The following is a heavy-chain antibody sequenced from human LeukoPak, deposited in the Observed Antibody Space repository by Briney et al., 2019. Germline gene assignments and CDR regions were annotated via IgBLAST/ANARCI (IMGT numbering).Heavy chain of an antibody. CDR2: TT. D-gene: IGHD2-8*01. CDR1: GGSISSSSYY. J-gene: IGHJ4*02. V-gene: IGHV4-61*01. CDR3: ARVRTDKGTSFDY. Sequence: SETLSLTCTVSGGSISSSSYYWSWIRQPPGKGLEWIGYTTNYNPSLKSRVTISVDTSKNQFSLKLSSVTAADTAVYYCARVRTDKGTSFDYWGQGTLVTVSS.